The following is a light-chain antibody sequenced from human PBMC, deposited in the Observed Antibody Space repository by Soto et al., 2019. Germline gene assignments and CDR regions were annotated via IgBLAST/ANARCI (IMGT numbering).Light chain of an antibody. Sequence: QSALTQPASVSGSPGQSITISCSGTSSDVGGYKYVSWYQQRPGKAPKLMIYDVSSRPSGVSNRFSGSKSGNTASLTISGLQAEDEADYYCSSYRSPTTLLFGGGTKLTVL. CDR1: SSDVGGYKY. J-gene: IGLJ2*01. CDR2: DVS. V-gene: IGLV2-14*01. CDR3: SSYRSPTTLL.